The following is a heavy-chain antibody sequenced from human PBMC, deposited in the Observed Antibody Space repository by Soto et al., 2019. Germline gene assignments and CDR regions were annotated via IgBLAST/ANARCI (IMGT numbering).Heavy chain of an antibody. CDR2: IYYSGST. Sequence: QVLLQESGPGQVKPSQTLSLTCTVSGASIAGSNYYWSWIRQLPDRCLEWIGYIYYSGSTYYIPPLSSRVSISVDTSKNQISLDLSSVTAADPAVYYCARDSPHPNGVVGDDGFDIWGQGTTVPVSA. CDR1: GASIAGSNYY. J-gene: IGHJ3*02. CDR3: ARDSPHPNGVVGDDGFDI. D-gene: IGHD2-8*01. V-gene: IGHV4-31*03.